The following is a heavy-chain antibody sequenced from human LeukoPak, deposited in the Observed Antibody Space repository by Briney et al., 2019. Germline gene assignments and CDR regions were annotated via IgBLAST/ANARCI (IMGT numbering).Heavy chain of an antibody. V-gene: IGHV4-39*07. D-gene: IGHD2-15*01. CDR2: IFYSGST. CDR1: GGSISTSNYY. CDR3: ARGDVGYCSGGSCPIFFYYYYYMDV. J-gene: IGHJ6*03. Sequence: SETLSLTCTVSGGSISTSNYYWGWIRQPPGKGLEWIGNIFYSGSTYYSPSLKSRVTMSVDTSKNQFSLKLSSVTAADTAVYYCARGDVGYCSGGSCPIFFYYYYYMDVWGKGTTVTVS.